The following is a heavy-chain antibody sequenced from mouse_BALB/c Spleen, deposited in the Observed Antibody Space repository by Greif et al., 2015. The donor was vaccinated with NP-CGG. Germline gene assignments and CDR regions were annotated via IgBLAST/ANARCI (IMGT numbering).Heavy chain of an antibody. CDR1: GYTFTSYW. V-gene: IGHV1S22*01. Sequence: LQQSGSELVRPGASVKLSCKASGYTFTSYWMHWVKQRHGQGLEWIGNIYPGSGSTIYDEKFKSKGTLTVDTSSSTAYMPLSSLTSEDSAVYYCTRGGDYDLDYWGQGTTLTVSS. J-gene: IGHJ2*01. CDR3: TRGGDYDLDY. D-gene: IGHD2-4*01. CDR2: IYPGSGST.